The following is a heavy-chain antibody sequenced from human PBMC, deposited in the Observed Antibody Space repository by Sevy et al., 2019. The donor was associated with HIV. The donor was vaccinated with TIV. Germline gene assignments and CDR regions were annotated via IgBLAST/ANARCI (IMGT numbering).Heavy chain of an antibody. CDR3: AREGCTRPHDY. CDR1: GFNFNIYS. D-gene: IGHD2-8*01. CDR2: LSFGCGRI. V-gene: IGHV3-23*01. J-gene: IGHJ4*02. Sequence: GGSLRLSCVASGFNFNIYSMSWVRQAPGKGLEWVSTLSFGCGRINHADSVQGRFTMSRDNSKKTVYLEMNSLRAEDTAVYYCAREGCTRPHDYWGQGTLVTVSS.